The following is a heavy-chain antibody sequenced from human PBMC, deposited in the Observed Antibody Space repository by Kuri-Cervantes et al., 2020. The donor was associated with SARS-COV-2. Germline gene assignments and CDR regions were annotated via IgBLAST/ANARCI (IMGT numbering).Heavy chain of an antibody. J-gene: IGHJ3*02. CDR1: GFTFSSYG. CDR3: AKDQQRRYCSSTSCYFSGFDI. D-gene: IGHD2-2*01. Sequence: GESLKISCAASGFTFSSYGMHWVRQAPGKGLEWVAFIRYDGSNKYYADSVKGRFTISRDNSKNTLYLQMNGLRAEDTAVYCCAKDQQRRYCSSTSCYFSGFDIWGQGTMVTVSS. V-gene: IGHV3-30*02. CDR2: IRYDGSNK.